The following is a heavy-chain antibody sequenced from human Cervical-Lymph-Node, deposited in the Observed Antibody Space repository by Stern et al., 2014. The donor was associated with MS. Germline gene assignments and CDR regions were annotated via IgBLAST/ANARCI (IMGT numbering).Heavy chain of an antibody. CDR3: ARDLLTYYDFWSGQNPFDY. CDR2: ISYDGSNK. CDR1: GFTFSSYA. J-gene: IGHJ4*02. V-gene: IGHV3-30-3*01. D-gene: IGHD3-3*01. Sequence: VQLVDSGGGVVQPGRSLRLSCAASGFTFSSYAMHWVRQAPGKGLEWVAVISYDGSNKYYADSVKGRFTISRDNSKNTLYLQMNSLRAEDTAVYYCARDLLTYYDFWSGQNPFDYWGQGTLVTVSS.